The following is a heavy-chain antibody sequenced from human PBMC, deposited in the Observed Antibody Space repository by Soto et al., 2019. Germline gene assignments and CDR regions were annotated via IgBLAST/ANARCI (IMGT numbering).Heavy chain of an antibody. Sequence: SETLSLTCTVSGGSISSYYWSWIRQPPGKGLEWIGDIYYSGRTNYNPSLKSRVTISVDTSKNQFSLKLDSLTAADTAVYYCARERGDYYDSSGYPFRYYYGLDVWGQGTTVTVSS. CDR2: IYYSGRT. D-gene: IGHD3-22*01. V-gene: IGHV4-59*01. CDR3: ARERGDYYDSSGYPFRYYYGLDV. CDR1: GGSISSYY. J-gene: IGHJ6*02.